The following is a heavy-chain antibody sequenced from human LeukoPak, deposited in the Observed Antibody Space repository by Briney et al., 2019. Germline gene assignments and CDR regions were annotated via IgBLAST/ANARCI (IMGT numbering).Heavy chain of an antibody. D-gene: IGHD2-15*01. CDR3: ARVAYTSSWGERYYFDY. CDR1: GFSVSNNY. J-gene: IGHJ4*02. CDR2: ISSAGGT. Sequence: SGVSLRLSCVTSGFSVSNNYMIWVSQAPGKGLEGGSVISSAGGTYYADSVKARFTISRDIYKNTLFLFMNSLTVEDTAIYYCARVAYTSSWGERYYFDYWGQGTLVTVSS. V-gene: IGHV3-66*01.